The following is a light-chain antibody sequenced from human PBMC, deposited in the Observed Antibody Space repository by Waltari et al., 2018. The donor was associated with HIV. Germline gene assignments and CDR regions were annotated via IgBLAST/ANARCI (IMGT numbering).Light chain of an antibody. CDR2: KDT. Sequence: SYELTQPPSVSVSPGQTARITCPGDALPKQYAYWYRQRPGQAPVLVIYKDTESPSWIPERFSGSSSGTTVTLTISGVQAEDEADYYCQSADSSGTYVVFGGGTKLTVL. V-gene: IGLV3-25*03. CDR3: QSADSSGTYVV. CDR1: ALPKQY. J-gene: IGLJ3*02.